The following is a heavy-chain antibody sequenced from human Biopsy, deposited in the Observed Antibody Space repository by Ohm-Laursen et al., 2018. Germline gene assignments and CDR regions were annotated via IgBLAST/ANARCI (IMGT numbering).Heavy chain of an antibody. CDR2: INTENGNT. J-gene: IGHJ6*02. Sequence: GASVKVSCKASGYTFTSYGISWVRQAPGYELGWMGWINTENGNTIYAQNLQGRVTMTADTSTSKAYMEVTSLRSDDTAVYYCARAKLEPVYYYYGRDVWGQGTTVTVSS. D-gene: IGHD1-1*01. CDR3: ARAKLEPVYYYYGRDV. CDR1: GYTFTSYG. V-gene: IGHV1-18*01.